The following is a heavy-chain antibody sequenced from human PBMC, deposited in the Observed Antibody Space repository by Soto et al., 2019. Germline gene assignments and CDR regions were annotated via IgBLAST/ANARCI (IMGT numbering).Heavy chain of an antibody. CDR3: ARPPRYCPNGACSSYWYLVL. D-gene: IGHD2-8*01. J-gene: IGHJ2*01. CDR1: GGSISSDYYY. CDR2: VSSSGYT. Sequence: SETLSLTCTVSGGSISSDYYYWNWIRHLPGRGLEWVGYVSSSGYTYYNPSLKSRLSISVDPSKNQFSLTLNSVTAADTAVYYCARPPRYCPNGACSSYWYLVLWGRGTMVTVSS. V-gene: IGHV4-31*03.